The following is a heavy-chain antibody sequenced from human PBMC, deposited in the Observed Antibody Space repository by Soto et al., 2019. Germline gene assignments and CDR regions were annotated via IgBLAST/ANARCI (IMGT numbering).Heavy chain of an antibody. CDR3: ARGVDFLDY. V-gene: IGHV1-3*01. Sequence: ASVKVSCKASGYTFSSYAIHWVRQAPGQGLEWMGWIHAGNGNTKYSQSFQGRVTISRDTSATTAYMELNSLRSEDTAVYYCARGVDFLDYWGQGNLVTVSS. D-gene: IGHD2-15*01. CDR1: GYTFSSYA. J-gene: IGHJ4*02. CDR2: IHAGNGNT.